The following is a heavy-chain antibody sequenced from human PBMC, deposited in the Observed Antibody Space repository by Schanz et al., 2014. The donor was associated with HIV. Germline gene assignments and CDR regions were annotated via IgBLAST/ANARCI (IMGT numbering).Heavy chain of an antibody. Sequence: QVQLVESGGGVVQPGRSLRLSCAASGFTFSSYGMHWVRQAPGKGLEWVSGITWNNRVTGYADSVKGRFTISRDPAKNTLFLHMNNLRGDDTALYYCVKDFTASKGGFDYWGQGTLVTVSS. CDR1: GFTFSSYG. CDR3: VKDFTASKGGFDY. V-gene: IGHV3-NL1*01. J-gene: IGHJ4*02. D-gene: IGHD1-26*01. CDR2: ITWNNRVT.